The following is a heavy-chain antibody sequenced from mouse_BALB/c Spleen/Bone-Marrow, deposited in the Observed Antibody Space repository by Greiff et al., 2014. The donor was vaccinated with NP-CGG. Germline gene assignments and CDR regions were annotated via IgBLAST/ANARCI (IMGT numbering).Heavy chain of an antibody. V-gene: IGHV2-9*02. J-gene: IGHJ1*01. Sequence: QVQLKESGPGLVAPSQSLSITCTVSGFSLTSYGVHWVRQPPGKGLEWLGILWAGGSTNYKSALMSRLSISKDNSKSQVFLKMNSLQTDDTAMYYCARDRRDYGKAWYFDVWGAGTTVTVSS. CDR3: ARDRRDYGKAWYFDV. CDR1: GFSLTSYG. CDR2: LWAGGST. D-gene: IGHD2-1*01.